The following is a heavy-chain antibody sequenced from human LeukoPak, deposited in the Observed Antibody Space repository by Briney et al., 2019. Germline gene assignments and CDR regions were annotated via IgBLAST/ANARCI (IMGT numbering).Heavy chain of an antibody. CDR2: INSDGSST. D-gene: IGHD2-2*01. Sequence: GGSLRLSCAASGFTFSSYWMHWVRQAPGKGLVWVSRINSDGSSTSYADSVKGRFTISRDNAKNTLYLQINSLRAEDTAVYYCARAQAVVPARSLDYWGQGTLVIVSS. V-gene: IGHV3-74*01. CDR1: GFTFSSYW. CDR3: ARAQAVVPARSLDY. J-gene: IGHJ4*02.